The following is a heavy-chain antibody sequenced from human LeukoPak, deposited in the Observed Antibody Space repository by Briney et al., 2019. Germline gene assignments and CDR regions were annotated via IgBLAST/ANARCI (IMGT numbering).Heavy chain of an antibody. J-gene: IGHJ6*03. CDR3: ARRASSGWFRDYYYYYMDV. Sequence: GGSLTLSCTASGFTFSSYWKNWVRQAPGKGLERVANIKQYESEKYYVDSVKGRFTISRDNAKNSLYLQMHSLRAEDTAVYYCARRASSGWFRDYYYYYMDVWGKGTTVTVSS. CDR2: IKQYESEK. CDR1: GFTFSSYW. V-gene: IGHV3-7*01. D-gene: IGHD6-19*01.